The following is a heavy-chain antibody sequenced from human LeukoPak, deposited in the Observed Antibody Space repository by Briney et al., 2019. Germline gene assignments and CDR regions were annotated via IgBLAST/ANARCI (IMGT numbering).Heavy chain of an antibody. V-gene: IGHV4-39*01. Sequence: PSETLSLTCTVSGGSISSSSYYWGWIRQPPGKGLEWIGSIYYSGSTYYNPSLKSRLTITVDTSKNQFSLKLSSVTAADTAVYCCASHEIIKGVTVVVPAAIDYWGQGTLVTVSS. CDR3: ASHEIIKGVTVVVPAAIDY. CDR1: GGSISSSSYY. CDR2: IYYSGST. J-gene: IGHJ4*02. D-gene: IGHD2-2*01.